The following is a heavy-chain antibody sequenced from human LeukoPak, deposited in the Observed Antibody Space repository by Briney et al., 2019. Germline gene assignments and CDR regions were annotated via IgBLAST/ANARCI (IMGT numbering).Heavy chain of an antibody. CDR2: IHYSGST. Sequence: SETLSLTCSVSGGSINSYYWSWIRQSPGKGLEWIGYIHYSGSTNYNPSLKSRVTISVDTSKNQFSLKVSSVTAADTAVYYCARGHSSGWSRWFDPWGQGTLVTVSS. CDR1: GGSINSYY. CDR3: ARGHSSGWSRWFDP. J-gene: IGHJ5*02. D-gene: IGHD6-19*01. V-gene: IGHV4-59*12.